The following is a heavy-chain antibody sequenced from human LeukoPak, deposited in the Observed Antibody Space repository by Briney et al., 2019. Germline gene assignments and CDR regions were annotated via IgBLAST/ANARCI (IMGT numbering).Heavy chain of an antibody. Sequence: SETLSLTCTVSGGSISSYYWSWIRQPPGKGLEWIGYIYYSGSTNYNPSLKSRVTISVDTSKNQFPLKLSSVTAADTAVYYCARGGTIFGVVITLFFDYWGQGTLVTVSS. CDR3: ARGGTIFGVVITLFFDY. CDR1: GGSISSYY. V-gene: IGHV4-59*01. D-gene: IGHD3-3*01. CDR2: IYYSGST. J-gene: IGHJ4*02.